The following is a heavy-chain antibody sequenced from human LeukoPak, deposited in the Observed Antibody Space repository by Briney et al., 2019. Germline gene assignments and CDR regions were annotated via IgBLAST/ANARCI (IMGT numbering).Heavy chain of an antibody. Sequence: GGSLRLSCAASGFTFSSYGMHWVRQAPGKGLEWVAVISYDGSNKYYADSVKGRFTISRDNAKNSLYLQMNSLRAEDTALYYCAKDMEDTAMGTFDYWGQGTLVTVSS. CDR1: GFTFSSYG. J-gene: IGHJ4*02. CDR2: ISYDGSNK. CDR3: AKDMEDTAMGTFDY. V-gene: IGHV3-30*18. D-gene: IGHD5-18*01.